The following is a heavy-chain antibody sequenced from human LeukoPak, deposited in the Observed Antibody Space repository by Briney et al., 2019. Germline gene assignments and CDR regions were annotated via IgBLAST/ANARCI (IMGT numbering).Heavy chain of an antibody. Sequence: SETLSLTCAVYGGSFSGYYWSWIRQPPGKGLEWIGEINHSGSTNYNPSLKSRVTISVDTSKNQLSLKLSSVTAADTAVYYCTRRAAFVRRFDYWGQGTLVTVSS. D-gene: IGHD3-16*01. J-gene: IGHJ4*02. CDR2: INHSGST. V-gene: IGHV4-34*01. CDR1: GGSFSGYY. CDR3: TRRAAFVRRFDY.